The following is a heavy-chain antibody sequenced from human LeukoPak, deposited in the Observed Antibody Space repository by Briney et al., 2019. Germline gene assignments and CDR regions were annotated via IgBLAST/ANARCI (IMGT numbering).Heavy chain of an antibody. Sequence: GGSLRLSCAASGFTFSSYEMNWVRQAPGKGLVWVSRINSDGSSTSYADSVKGRFTISRDNAKNTLYLQMNSLRAEDTAVYYCARAFGNLYSSGDHFDYWGQGTLVTVSS. CDR3: ARAFGNLYSSGDHFDY. CDR1: GFTFSSYE. D-gene: IGHD6-19*01. J-gene: IGHJ4*02. CDR2: INSDGSST. V-gene: IGHV3-74*01.